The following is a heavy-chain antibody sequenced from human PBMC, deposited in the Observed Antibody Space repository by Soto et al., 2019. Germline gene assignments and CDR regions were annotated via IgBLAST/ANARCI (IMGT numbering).Heavy chain of an antibody. J-gene: IGHJ4*02. CDR1: GFTVSTKY. V-gene: IGHV3-66*01. D-gene: IGHD3-16*01. CDR3: ARDPWAADY. Sequence: GSLRRSCAASGFTVSTKYMSWVRQAPGKGLEWVSVIYSGGSTFYADSVRGRFTISRDNSKNTVNLQMNSLRAEDTAVYYCARDPWAADYWGQGTLVTVSS. CDR2: IYSGGST.